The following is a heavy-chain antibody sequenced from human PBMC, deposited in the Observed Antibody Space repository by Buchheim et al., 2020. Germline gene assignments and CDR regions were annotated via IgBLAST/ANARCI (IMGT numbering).Heavy chain of an antibody. D-gene: IGHD2-15*01. J-gene: IGHJ4*02. CDR1: GFTFSNAW. V-gene: IGHV3-15*01. CDR3: TTDKDTWSPEKRIDY. CDR2: IKSKTDGGTT. Sequence: EVQLVESGGGLVKPGGSLRLSCAAFGFTFSNAWMSWVRQAPGKGLEWVGRIKSKTDGGTTDYAAPVKGRLTLSRDDQTNTLYLQMNSLKTEDTAVYYCTTDKDTWSPEKRIDYWGQGTL.